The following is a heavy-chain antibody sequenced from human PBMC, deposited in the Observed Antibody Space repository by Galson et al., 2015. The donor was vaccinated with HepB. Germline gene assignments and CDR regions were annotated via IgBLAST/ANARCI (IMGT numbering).Heavy chain of an antibody. CDR1: GFTFSHYG. CDR3: AKDKAISLMMVTALDY. Sequence: SLRLSCAASGFTFSHYGMSWVRQAPGKGLEWVSFMTASSGDTYYADSVKGRFTISRDNSKNTVSLQMNSLRAEDTAIYYCAKDKAISLMMVTALDYWGQGTLVTVSS. D-gene: IGHD2-21*02. J-gene: IGHJ4*02. V-gene: IGHV3-23*01. CDR2: MTASSGDT.